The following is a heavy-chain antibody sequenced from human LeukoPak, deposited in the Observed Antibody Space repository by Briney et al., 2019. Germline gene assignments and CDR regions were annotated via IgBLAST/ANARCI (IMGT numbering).Heavy chain of an antibody. CDR2: ISGSGGST. D-gene: IGHD3-9*01. CDR3: AKVSTGYFFQYYFDY. V-gene: IGHV3-23*01. CDR1: GFTFSSYA. J-gene: IGHJ4*02. Sequence: GSLRLSCAASGFTFSSYAMSWVRQAPGKGLEWVSAISGSGGSTYYADSVKGRFTISRDNSKNTLYLQMNSLRAEDTAVYYCAKVSTGYFFQYYFDYWGQGTLVTVSS.